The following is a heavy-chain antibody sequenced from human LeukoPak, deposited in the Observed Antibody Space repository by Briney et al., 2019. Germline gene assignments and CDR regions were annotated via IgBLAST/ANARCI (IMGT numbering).Heavy chain of an antibody. V-gene: IGHV4-34*01. D-gene: IGHD3-22*01. CDR1: GGSFRGYY. CDR3: ASAAWKDQGQYYYDSSGYHYGHDY. J-gene: IGHJ4*02. CDR2: INHSGSA. Sequence: SETLSLTCAVYGGSFRGYYWSWIRQPPGEGLEGIGEINHSGSANYNPSLKSRVTISVDTSKNQFSLKLSSVTAADTAVYYCASAAWKDQGQYYYDSSGYHYGHDYWGQGTLVTVSS.